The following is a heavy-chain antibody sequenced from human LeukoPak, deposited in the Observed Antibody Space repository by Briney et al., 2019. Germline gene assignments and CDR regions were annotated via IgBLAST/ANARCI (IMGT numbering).Heavy chain of an antibody. D-gene: IGHD1-14*01. CDR1: GGSMRSYTYY. CDR3: WGRWEPYDFDY. V-gene: IGHV4-39*01. J-gene: IGHJ4*02. Sequence: SETLSLTCSVFGGSMRSYTYYWGFIRQPPGRGLEWIGNIYYDGSIYYNPSLKSRVTISVDTSLNRFSLRLTSVTAADTAVYFCWGRWEPYDFDYWGQGILVTVSS. CDR2: IYYDGSI.